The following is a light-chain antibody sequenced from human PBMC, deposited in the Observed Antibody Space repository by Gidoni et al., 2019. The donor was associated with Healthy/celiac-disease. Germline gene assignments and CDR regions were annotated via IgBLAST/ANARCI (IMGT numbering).Light chain of an antibody. Sequence: SALTQPASVSGSPGQSITIPCPGTSSDVGGYNYVSWYQQHPGKAPKLMIYDVSNRPSGVSNRFSGSKSANTASLTISGLQAEDEADYYCSSYTSSSTIVFGTGTKVTVL. CDR2: DVS. V-gene: IGLV2-14*01. J-gene: IGLJ1*01. CDR1: SSDVGGYNY. CDR3: SSYTSSSTIV.